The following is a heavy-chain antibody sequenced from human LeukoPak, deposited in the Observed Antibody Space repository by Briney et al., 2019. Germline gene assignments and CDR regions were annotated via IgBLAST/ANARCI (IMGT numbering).Heavy chain of an antibody. Sequence: ASVKVSCKASGYTFTGYYMHWVRQAPGQGLEWMGWISAYNGNTNYAQKLQGRVTMTTDTSTSTAYMELRSLRSDDTAVYYCARDLYCSSTSCPNFYYYYYMDVWGKGTTVTVSS. CDR1: GYTFTGYY. D-gene: IGHD2-2*01. V-gene: IGHV1-18*04. CDR3: ARDLYCSSTSCPNFYYYYYMDV. CDR2: ISAYNGNT. J-gene: IGHJ6*03.